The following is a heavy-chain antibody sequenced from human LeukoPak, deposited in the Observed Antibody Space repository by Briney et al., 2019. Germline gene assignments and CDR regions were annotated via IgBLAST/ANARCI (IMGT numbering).Heavy chain of an antibody. CDR1: GGSISNISYY. CDR2: IYYSGGT. J-gene: IGHJ4*02. CDR3: ATLRTSGWYFDY. V-gene: IGHV4-39*02. Sequence: SETLSLTCTVSGGSISNISYYWVWIRQTPGKGLEWIGSIYYSGGTNYNPSLKSRLTISVDTSKNHFSLKLSSVTAADAAVYYCATLRTSGWYFDYWGQGTLVTVSS. D-gene: IGHD6-19*01.